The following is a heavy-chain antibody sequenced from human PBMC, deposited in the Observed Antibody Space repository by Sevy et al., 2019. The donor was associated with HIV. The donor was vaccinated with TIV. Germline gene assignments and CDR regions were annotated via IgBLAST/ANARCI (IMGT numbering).Heavy chain of an antibody. CDR1: GYSFSSYA. CDR3: ARPSPRIGAAASAFYDN. CDR2: INGRGGST. D-gene: IGHD2-15*01. V-gene: IGHV3-23*01. J-gene: IGHJ4*02. Sequence: GGSLRLSCVVSGYSFSSYAISWVRQAPGKGLEWVSTINGRGGSTYYADSVKGRFTISRDNPKNTLFLQMINLRVDDTAIYYCARPSPRIGAAASAFYDNWGQRTLVTVSS.